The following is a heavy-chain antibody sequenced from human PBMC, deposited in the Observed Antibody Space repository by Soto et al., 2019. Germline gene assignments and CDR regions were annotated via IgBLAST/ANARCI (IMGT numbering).Heavy chain of an antibody. V-gene: IGHV4-39*01. CDR2: IYYSGST. D-gene: IGHD3-10*01. CDR3: ARNHYYGSGSYYNGDNWFDP. Sequence: PSETLSLTCTVSGGSISSSSYYWGWIRQPPGKGLEWIGSIYYSGSTYYNPSLKSRVTISVDTSKNQFSLKLSSVTAADTAVYYCARNHYYGSGSYYNGDNWFDPWGQGTLVTVSS. CDR1: GGSISSSSYY. J-gene: IGHJ5*02.